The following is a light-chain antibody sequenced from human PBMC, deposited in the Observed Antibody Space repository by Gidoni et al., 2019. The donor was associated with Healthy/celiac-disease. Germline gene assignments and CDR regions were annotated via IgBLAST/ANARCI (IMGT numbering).Light chain of an antibody. CDR2: GAA. Sequence: TQTPRTLSLSPGERATLSCRASQSVSSSYLAWYQQKPGQAPRPLIYGAASRAAVIPDRFSGSGSGTDFTLTISRLEPEDVSVYYCQQYDSSPLMYTFGQGTKLEIK. CDR1: QSVSSSY. J-gene: IGKJ2*01. V-gene: IGKV3-20*01. CDR3: QQYDSSPLMYT.